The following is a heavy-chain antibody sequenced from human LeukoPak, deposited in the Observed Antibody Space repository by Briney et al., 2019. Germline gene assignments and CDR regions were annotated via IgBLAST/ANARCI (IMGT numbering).Heavy chain of an antibody. CDR1: GGSISSSSYY. D-gene: IGHD6-25*01. J-gene: IGHJ4*02. V-gene: IGHV4-39*07. Sequence: SETLSLTCTVSGGSISSSSYYWGWIRQPPGKGLEWIGSIYYSGSTYYNPSLKSRVTISVDTSKNQFSLKLNSVTAADTAVYYCASGLGAARSHFEYWGQGTLVTVSS. CDR2: IYYSGST. CDR3: ASGLGAARSHFEY.